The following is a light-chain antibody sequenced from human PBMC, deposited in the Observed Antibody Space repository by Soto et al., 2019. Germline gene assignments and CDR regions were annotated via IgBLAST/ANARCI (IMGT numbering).Light chain of an antibody. V-gene: IGLV2-14*01. CDR3: SSYTSSSTLLYV. CDR1: SSDVGGYNY. Sequence: QSALTQPASVSGSPGQSITISCTGTSSDVGGYNYVSWYQQHPGKAPKLMIYDVSNRPSGVSNRFSGSKSGNTASLTISGLQAEDEADYCSSYTSSSTLLYVFGTGPKLTVL. J-gene: IGLJ1*01. CDR2: DVS.